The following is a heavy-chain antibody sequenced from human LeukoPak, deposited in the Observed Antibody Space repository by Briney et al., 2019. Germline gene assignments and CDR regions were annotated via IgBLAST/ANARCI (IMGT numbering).Heavy chain of an antibody. J-gene: IGHJ5*02. V-gene: IGHV4-59*01. CDR2: IYYSGST. CDR3: GGDQHYDILTGSMGWFDP. D-gene: IGHD3-9*01. Sequence: SETLSLTCTVSGGSISSYYWSWIRQPPGKGLEWIGYIYYSGSTNYNPSLKSRVTISVDTSKNQFSLKLSSVTAADTAVYYCGGDQHYDILTGSMGWFDPWGQGTLVTVSS. CDR1: GGSISSYY.